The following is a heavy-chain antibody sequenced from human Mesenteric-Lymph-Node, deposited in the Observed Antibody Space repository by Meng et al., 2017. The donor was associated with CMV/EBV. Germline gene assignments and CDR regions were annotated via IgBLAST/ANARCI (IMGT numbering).Heavy chain of an antibody. J-gene: IGHJ4*02. CDR1: GGSFSGYY. D-gene: IGHD1-26*01. V-gene: IGHV4-34*01. CDR3: ARDDGADFDY. Sequence: TCSVYGGSFSGYYWNWIRQPPGKGLEWIGEINYDGNTNYNPSLKTRVTISVDTSKNQFSLKLSSVTAADTAVYYCARDDGADFDYWGQGTLVTVSS. CDR2: INYDGNT.